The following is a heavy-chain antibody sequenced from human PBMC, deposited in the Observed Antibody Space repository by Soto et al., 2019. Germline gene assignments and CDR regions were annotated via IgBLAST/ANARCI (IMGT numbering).Heavy chain of an antibody. CDR3: ARDLPTMDV. CDR1: GYTFSSYF. CDR2: ISAYNGNT. Sequence: QVQLVQSGAEVKKPGASVKVSCKASGYTFSSYFISWVRQAPGQGLEWMGWISAYNGNTNYAQKLQGRVTMTTEKSTSTAYMEMRRLRSAAPAVYYCARDLPTMDVWGQGTTVTVSS. J-gene: IGHJ6*02. V-gene: IGHV1-18*01.